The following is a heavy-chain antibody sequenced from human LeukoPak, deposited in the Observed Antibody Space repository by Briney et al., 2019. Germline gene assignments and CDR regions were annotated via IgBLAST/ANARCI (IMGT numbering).Heavy chain of an antibody. V-gene: IGHV3-53*01. Sequence: PGGSLRLSCAASGFTFTNAWMSWVRQAPGRGLEWVSILYSGESTYYADSVKGRFTVSRDSSKNTLFLQMNALRAEDTAVYYCARVGDHYHWYLDVWGRGTLVTVSS. CDR2: LYSGEST. CDR1: GFTFTNAW. CDR3: ARVGDHYHWYLDV. J-gene: IGHJ2*01. D-gene: IGHD3-10*01.